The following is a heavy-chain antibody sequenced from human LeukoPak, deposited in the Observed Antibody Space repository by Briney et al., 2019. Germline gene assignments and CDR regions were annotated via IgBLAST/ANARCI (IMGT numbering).Heavy chain of an antibody. V-gene: IGHV4-31*03. Sequence: SETLSLTCTVSGGSISSGGYYWSWIRQHPGKGLEWIGYIYYSGSTYYNPSLKSRVIISVDTSKNQFSLKLSSVTAADTAVYHCARGRYPQPGIAVAGTLLDWGQGTLVTVSS. D-gene: IGHD6-19*01. J-gene: IGHJ4*02. CDR2: IYYSGST. CDR1: GGSISSGGYY. CDR3: ARGRYPQPGIAVAGTLLD.